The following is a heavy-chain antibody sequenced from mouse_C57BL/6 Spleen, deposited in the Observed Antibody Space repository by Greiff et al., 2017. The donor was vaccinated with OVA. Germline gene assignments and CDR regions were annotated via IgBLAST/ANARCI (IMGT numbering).Heavy chain of an antibody. CDR1: GYAFTNYL. D-gene: IGHD1-1*01. V-gene: IGHV1-54*01. J-gene: IGHJ4*01. CDR2: INPGSGGT. Sequence: QVQLQQPGAELVRPGTSVKVSCKASGYAFTNYLIEWVKQRPGQGLEWIGVINPGSGGTNYNEKFKGKATLTADKSSSTAYMQLSSLTSEDSAVYVDARGWLLPRDYAMDYWGQGTSVTVSS. CDR3: ARGWLLPRDYAMDY.